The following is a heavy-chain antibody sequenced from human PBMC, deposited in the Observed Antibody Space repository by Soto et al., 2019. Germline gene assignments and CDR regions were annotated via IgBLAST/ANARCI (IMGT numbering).Heavy chain of an antibody. CDR2: IKHDGSVQ. V-gene: IGHV3-7*03. CDR3: ARAPYSNCWYRFDL. CDR1: GFTFSGYW. D-gene: IGHD4-4*01. Sequence: GGSLRLSCEASGFTFSGYWMSWVRQDPGKGLEWVADIKHDGSVQYYVDSVKGRFTISRDNAKKLLYLQMNGLRAEDTALYYCARAPYSNCWYRFDLLGQGTLVTVSS. J-gene: IGHJ4*02.